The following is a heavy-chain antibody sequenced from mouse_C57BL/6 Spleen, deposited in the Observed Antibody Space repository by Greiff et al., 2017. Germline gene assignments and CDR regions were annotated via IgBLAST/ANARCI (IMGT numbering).Heavy chain of an antibody. J-gene: IGHJ4*01. CDR3: ARHLYYYSIDY. V-gene: IGHV5-9*01. Sequence: EVKLVESGGGLVKPGGSLKLSCAASGFTFSSSTMSWVRQTPEKRLEWVATISGGGGNTYYPDSVKGRFTISRDNAKNTLYMQMSSLRSEDTALYYCARHLYYYSIDYWGQGTSVTVSS. CDR1: GFTFSSST. CDR2: ISGGGGNT.